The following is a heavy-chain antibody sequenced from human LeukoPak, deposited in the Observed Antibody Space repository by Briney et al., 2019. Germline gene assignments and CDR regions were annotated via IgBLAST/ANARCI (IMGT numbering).Heavy chain of an antibody. J-gene: IGHJ4*02. CDR2: INTNTGNP. D-gene: IGHD6-19*01. Sequence: ASVKVSCKASGYTFTSYAMNWVRQAPGQGLEWMGWINTNTGNPTYAQGFTGRFVFSLDTSVSTAYLQISSLKAVDTAVYYCARGSDSSGWYSPFDYWGQGTLVTVSS. CDR1: GYTFTSYA. CDR3: ARGSDSSGWYSPFDY. V-gene: IGHV7-4-1*02.